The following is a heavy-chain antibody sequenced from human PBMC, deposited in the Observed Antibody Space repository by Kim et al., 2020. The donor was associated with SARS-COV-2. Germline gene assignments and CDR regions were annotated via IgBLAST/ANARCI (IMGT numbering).Heavy chain of an antibody. Sequence: YAAPVQGRFTISRDNSKNTLYLQMNRLRAEDTAVYYCATTGSGSIDAFDIWGQGTMVTVSS. D-gene: IGHD3-10*01. J-gene: IGHJ3*02. CDR3: ATTGSGSIDAFDI. V-gene: IGHV3-23*01.